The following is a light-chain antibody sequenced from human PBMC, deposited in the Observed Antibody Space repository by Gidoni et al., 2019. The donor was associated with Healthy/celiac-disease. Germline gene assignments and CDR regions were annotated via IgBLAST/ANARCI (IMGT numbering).Light chain of an antibody. CDR2: WAS. CDR3: QQYYSTPFT. V-gene: IGKV4-1*01. Sequence: DIVMTQSQDSLAVSLGERATINCKSSQSVLYSSNNKNYLAWYQQKPGQPPKLLIYWASTRESVVPDRFSGSGSGTDFTLTISSLQAEDVAVYYCQQYYSTPFTFGPGTKVDIK. CDR1: QSVLYSSNNKNY. J-gene: IGKJ3*01.